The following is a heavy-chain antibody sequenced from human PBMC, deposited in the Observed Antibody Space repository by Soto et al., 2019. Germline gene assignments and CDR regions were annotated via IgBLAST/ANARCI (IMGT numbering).Heavy chain of an antibody. V-gene: IGHV4-30-4*01. CDR1: GGSISSGDYY. Sequence: SETLSLTCTVSGGSISSGDYYWSWIRQPPGKGLEWIGYIYYSGSTYYNPSLKSRVTISVDTSKNQFSLKLSSVTAADTAVYYCARGLRYYHDSSGHGWWFDPWGQGTLVTVSS. J-gene: IGHJ5*02. CDR2: IYYSGST. D-gene: IGHD3-22*01. CDR3: ARGLRYYHDSSGHGWWFDP.